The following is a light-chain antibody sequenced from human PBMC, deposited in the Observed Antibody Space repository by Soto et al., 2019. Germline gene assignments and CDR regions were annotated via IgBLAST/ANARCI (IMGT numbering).Light chain of an antibody. CDR2: SNN. J-gene: IGLJ3*02. Sequence: QSVLTQPPSASGTPGQRVTISCSGSSSNSGSNTVNWYQQLPGTAPKLLIYSNNQRPSGVPDRFSGSKSGTSASLAISGLQSEYEADYYCAAWDESLNGWVFGGGTKLTVL. V-gene: IGLV1-44*01. CDR1: SSNSGSNT. CDR3: AAWDESLNGWV.